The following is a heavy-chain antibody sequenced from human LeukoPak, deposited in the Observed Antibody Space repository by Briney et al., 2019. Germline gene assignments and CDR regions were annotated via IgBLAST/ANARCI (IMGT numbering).Heavy chain of an antibody. V-gene: IGHV4-59*08. J-gene: IGHJ4*02. D-gene: IGHD6-19*01. CDR3: ARQGGYSSGWDFDY. CDR1: GGSISSYY. Sequence: SETLSLTCTVSGGSISSYYWSWIRQPPGKGLEWIGYIYYSGSTNYNPSPKSRVTISVDTSKNRFSLKLSSVTAADTAVYYCARQGGYSSGWDFDYWGQGTLVTVSS. CDR2: IYYSGST.